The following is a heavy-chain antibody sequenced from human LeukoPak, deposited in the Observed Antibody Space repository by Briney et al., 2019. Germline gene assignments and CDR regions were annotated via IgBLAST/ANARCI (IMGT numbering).Heavy chain of an antibody. Sequence: GGSLRLSCAASGFTFSSFAMHWLRQAPGKGPEWAAVISYDGSAKYYADSVRGRFTISRDDSKNTLYLQMNSLRPEDTAIYYCAREKKRGYSGYDYWGQGTLVTVSS. CDR1: GFTFSSFA. D-gene: IGHD5-12*01. CDR3: AREKKRGYSGYDY. CDR2: ISYDGSAK. J-gene: IGHJ4*02. V-gene: IGHV3-30*03.